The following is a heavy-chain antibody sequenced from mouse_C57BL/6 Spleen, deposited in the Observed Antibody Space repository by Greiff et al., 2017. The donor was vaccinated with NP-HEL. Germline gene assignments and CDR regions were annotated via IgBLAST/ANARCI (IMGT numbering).Heavy chain of an antibody. CDR1: GYTFTSYG. V-gene: IGHV1-81*01. J-gene: IGHJ1*03. D-gene: IGHD1-1*01. CDR3: ARLYGSSSWYFDV. Sequence: VQLQESGAELARPGASVKLSCKASGYTFTSYGISWVKQRTGQRLEWIGEIYPRSGNTYYNEKFKGKATLTADKSSSTAYMELRSLTSEDSAVYFCARLYGSSSWYFDVWGTGTTVTVSS. CDR2: IYPRSGNT.